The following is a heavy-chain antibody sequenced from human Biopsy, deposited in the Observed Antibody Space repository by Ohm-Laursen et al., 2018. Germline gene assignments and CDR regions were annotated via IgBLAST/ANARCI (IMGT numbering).Heavy chain of an antibody. V-gene: IGHV1-18*01. CDR2: ISVKTGNT. D-gene: IGHD3-3*01. J-gene: IGHJ4*02. Sequence: APVKVSCKASGGTFSSYAISWVRQAPGQGLEWLGWISVKTGNTNYTQKLQGRVTMTTDTSTNTAYMELRSLRSDDTALYYCAREGTSVTFFGKISDYYFDFWGPGTVVTVSS. CDR1: GGTFSSYA. CDR3: AREGTSVTFFGKISDYYFDF.